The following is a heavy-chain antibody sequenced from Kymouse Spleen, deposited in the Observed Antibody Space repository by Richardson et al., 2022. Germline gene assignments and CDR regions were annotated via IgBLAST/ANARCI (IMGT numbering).Heavy chain of an antibody. D-gene: IGHD2-8*01. V-gene: IGHV4-39*01. J-gene: IGHJ4*02. CDR2: IYYSGST. Sequence: QLQLQESGPGLVKPSETLSLTCTVSGGSISSSSYYWGWIRQPPGKGLEWIGSIYYSGSTYYNPSLKSRVTISVDTSKNQFSLKLSSVTAADTAVYYCARQLLLYRYFDYWGQGTLVTVSS. CDR3: ARQLLLYRYFDY. CDR1: GGSISSSSYY.